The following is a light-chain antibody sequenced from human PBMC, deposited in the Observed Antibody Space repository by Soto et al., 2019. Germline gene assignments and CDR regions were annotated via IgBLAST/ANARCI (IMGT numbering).Light chain of an antibody. Sequence: QSVLTQPPSASGTPVQRVTISCSGSSSNFGSNYVYWYQQLPGTAPKLLIYRNNQRPSGVPDRFSGSKSGTSASLAISGLRSEDEADYYCAAWDDSLRGFYVFGTGTKSPS. CDR2: RNN. CDR1: SSNFGSNY. J-gene: IGLJ1*01. CDR3: AAWDDSLRGFYV. V-gene: IGLV1-47*01.